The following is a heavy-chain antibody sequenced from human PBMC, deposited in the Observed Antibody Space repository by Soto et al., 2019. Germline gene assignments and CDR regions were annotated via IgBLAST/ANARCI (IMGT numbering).Heavy chain of an antibody. V-gene: IGHV3-21*01. CDR3: ARDTDTAMVFARFDP. D-gene: IGHD5-18*01. CDR2: ISSSSSYI. Sequence: EVQLVESGGGLVKPGGSLRLSCAASGFTFSSYSMSWVRQAPGKGLEWVSSISSSSSYIYYADSVKGRVTISRDNAKNSLYLQMNSVRAEDTAVYYCARDTDTAMVFARFDPWGQGTLVTVSS. CDR1: GFTFSSYS. J-gene: IGHJ5*02.